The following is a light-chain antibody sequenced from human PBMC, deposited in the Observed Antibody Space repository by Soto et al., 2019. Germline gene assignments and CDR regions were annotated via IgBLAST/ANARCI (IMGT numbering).Light chain of an antibody. CDR2: GVT. V-gene: IGLV2-14*03. J-gene: IGLJ1*01. CDR1: HNDIGTYDY. CDR3: AAWDDSLRGYV. Sequence: QSALTQPTSVSGSPGQSITISCTGNHNDIGTYDYVSWYQQHPGRAPRLLIHGVTTRPSGISDRFSASKSGLTASLTISGLQPEDEADYYCAAWDDSLRGYVFGTGTKLTVL.